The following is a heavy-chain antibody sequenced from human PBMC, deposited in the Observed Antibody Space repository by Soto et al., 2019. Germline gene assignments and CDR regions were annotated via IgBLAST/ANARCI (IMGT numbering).Heavy chain of an antibody. CDR1: GFTFSRCD. D-gene: IGHD5-12*01. Sequence: PGVSLRLSCATSGFTFSRCDMNWVRQAPGKGLEWVSFISSSASYMYYADSVKGRFTISRDNSKKSLYLQMNSLRADDTAVYYCARECVDTVTSITIPFDYWGQGALVTVS. J-gene: IGHJ4*02. CDR2: ISSSASYM. CDR3: ARECVDTVTSITIPFDY. V-gene: IGHV3-21*01.